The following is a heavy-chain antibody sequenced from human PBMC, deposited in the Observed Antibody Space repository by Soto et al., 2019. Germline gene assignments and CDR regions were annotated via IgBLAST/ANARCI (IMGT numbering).Heavy chain of an antibody. J-gene: IGHJ3*02. Sequence: SVKVSCKASGGTFSSYAISWVRQAPGQGLEWMGGIIPIFGTANYAQKFQGRVTITADESTSIAYMELSSLRSEDTAVYYCAFTYYYDSSGPSGAFDIWGQGTMVTVSS. V-gene: IGHV1-69*13. CDR1: GGTFSSYA. CDR2: IIPIFGTA. D-gene: IGHD3-22*01. CDR3: AFTYYYDSSGPSGAFDI.